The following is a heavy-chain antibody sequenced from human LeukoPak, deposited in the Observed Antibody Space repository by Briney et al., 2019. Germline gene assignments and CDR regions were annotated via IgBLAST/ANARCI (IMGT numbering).Heavy chain of an antibody. CDR3: AKEVATEYYYDSSGYYPDY. D-gene: IGHD3-22*01. CDR2: ISGSGGST. V-gene: IGHV3-23*01. Sequence: GGSLRLSCAASGFTFSSYGMSWVRQAPGKGLEWVSAISGSGGSTYYADSVKGRFTISRDNSKNTLYLQMNSLRAEDTAVYYCAKEVATEYYYDSSGYYPDYWGQGTLVTVSS. J-gene: IGHJ4*02. CDR1: GFTFSSYG.